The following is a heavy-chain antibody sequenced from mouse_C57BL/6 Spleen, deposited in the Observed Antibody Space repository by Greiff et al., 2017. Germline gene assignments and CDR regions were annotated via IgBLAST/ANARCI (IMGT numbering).Heavy chain of an antibody. CDR2: IWSGGRT. Sequence: VQLQQSGPGLVQPSQSLSISCTVSGFSFTSYGVHWVRQSPGKGLEWLGVIWSGGRTDSNAAFISRLGISKDNSKSQVFFKVNSLQADDTAIYYCARNSRAMDYWGQGASVTVSS. J-gene: IGHJ4*01. CDR3: ARNSRAMDY. V-gene: IGHV2-2*01. CDR1: GFSFTSYG.